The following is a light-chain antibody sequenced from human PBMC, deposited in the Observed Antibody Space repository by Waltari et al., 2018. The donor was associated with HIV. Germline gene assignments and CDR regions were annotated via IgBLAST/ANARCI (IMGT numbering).Light chain of an antibody. J-gene: IGLJ1*01. Sequence: QSALTQPASVSGSPGQSITISCTGTTSDVGGYKYVSWYQQHPGKAPKLMISEVTNRPSCVSFLFSCSKSGNTASLTISGLRAEDEADYYCTSYTSRNTRVFGTGTKVTVL. CDR2: EVT. CDR1: TSDVGGYKY. CDR3: TSYTSRNTRV. V-gene: IGLV2-14*01.